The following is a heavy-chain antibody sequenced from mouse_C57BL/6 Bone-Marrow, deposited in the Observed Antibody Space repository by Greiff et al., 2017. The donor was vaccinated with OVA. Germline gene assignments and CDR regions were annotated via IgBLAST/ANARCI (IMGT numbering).Heavy chain of an antibody. CDR2: IYWDDDK. J-gene: IGHJ2*01. V-gene: IGHV8-12*01. Sequence: QVTLKESGPGILQSSQTLSLTCSFSGFSLSTSGMGVSWIRQPSGKGLEWLAHIYWDDDKRYNPSLKSRLTISQDTSRNQVFLKITSVDTADTATYYCARRDWDGYYFDYWGQGTTLTVSS. CDR1: GFSLSTSGMG. CDR3: ARRDWDGYYFDY. D-gene: IGHD4-1*01.